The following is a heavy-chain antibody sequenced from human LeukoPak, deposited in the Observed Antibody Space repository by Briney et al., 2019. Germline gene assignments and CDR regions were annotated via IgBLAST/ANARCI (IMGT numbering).Heavy chain of an antibody. Sequence: SETLSLTCTVSGGSISSYYWSWIRQPPGKGLEWIGYIYYSGSTNYNPSLKSRVTISVDTSKNQFSLKLSSVTAADTAVHYCARQGGYYGSGSYYYLSDWFDPWGQGTLVTVSS. CDR2: IYYSGST. D-gene: IGHD3-10*01. J-gene: IGHJ5*02. CDR1: GGSISSYY. V-gene: IGHV4-59*08. CDR3: ARQGGYYGSGSYYYLSDWFDP.